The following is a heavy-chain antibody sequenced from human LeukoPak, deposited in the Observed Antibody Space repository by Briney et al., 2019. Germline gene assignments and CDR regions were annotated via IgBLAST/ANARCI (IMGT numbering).Heavy chain of an antibody. Sequence: GRSLRLSCAASGFTFSNYTMHWVRQAPGKGLEWVAVISYDGGNKYYADSVKGRFTISRDNSKNTLYLQMSSLRVEDTAVYYCASLGSGSDGGRNDYGGQGTLVTVSS. J-gene: IGHJ4*02. D-gene: IGHD1-26*01. CDR3: ASLGSGSDGGRNDY. V-gene: IGHV3-30-3*01. CDR1: GFTFSNYT. CDR2: ISYDGGNK.